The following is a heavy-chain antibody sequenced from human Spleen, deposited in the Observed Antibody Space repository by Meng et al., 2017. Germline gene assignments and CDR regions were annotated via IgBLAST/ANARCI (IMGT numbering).Heavy chain of an antibody. J-gene: IGHJ4*02. D-gene: IGHD4-11*01. Sequence: AAGLGMVSRTRSLSCVVSGGCVSISYWSWCRRLPGKGLEWIGGINHSGGTNYTPSLESRATISVNTSQNNISLKLSYVTAADSAVYDCARGPTTMAHDFDYWGQGTLVTVSS. CDR2: INHSGGT. CDR3: ARGPTTMAHDFDY. CDR1: GGCVSISY. V-gene: IGHV4-34*01.